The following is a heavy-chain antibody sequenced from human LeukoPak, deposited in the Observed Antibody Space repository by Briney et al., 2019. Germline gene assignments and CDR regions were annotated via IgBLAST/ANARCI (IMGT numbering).Heavy chain of an antibody. V-gene: IGHV3-74*03. J-gene: IGHJ4*02. Sequence: PGGSLRLSCAASGXTFSTYWMHWVRQAPGKGLLWVSRINGDGTSTKYADSVKGRFTISRDNARHTLYLQMNSLRAEDTAVYYCARASTTVPNLLDYWGQGTLVTVSS. CDR3: ARASTTVPNLLDY. CDR2: INGDGTST. D-gene: IGHD4-17*01. CDR1: GXTFSTYW.